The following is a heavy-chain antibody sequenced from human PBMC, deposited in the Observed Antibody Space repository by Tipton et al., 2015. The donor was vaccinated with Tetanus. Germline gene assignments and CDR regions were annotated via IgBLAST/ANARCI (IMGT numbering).Heavy chain of an antibody. CDR1: GYIFNNYW. CDR2: SYPGDSDT. Sequence: VQLVQSGGEVKKPGESLKISCKGSGYIFNNYWIGWVRQKPGKGLEWMGISYPGDSDTRYSPSFQGQVTISVDKSINTAYLQWSSLKASDTSMFHCARAHCTDGVCNFDFWGQGALVTVAS. J-gene: IGHJ4*02. V-gene: IGHV5-51*01. CDR3: ARAHCTDGVCNFDF. D-gene: IGHD2-8*01.